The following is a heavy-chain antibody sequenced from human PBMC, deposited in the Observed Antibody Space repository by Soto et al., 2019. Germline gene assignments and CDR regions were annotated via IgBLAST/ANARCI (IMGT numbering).Heavy chain of an antibody. CDR2: TYYRKSKWLY. J-gene: IGHJ4*02. CDR1: GDSVSNKGAA. Sequence: PSQTLSLTCAVSGDSVSNKGAAWNWIRHSPSRGLEWLGRTYYRKSKWLYDYAVSVRSRITINPDTSKNPFSLHLTSVTPEDTSVYLCARDPPGVHSAFDSWGQGTLVTVST. V-gene: IGHV6-1*01. CDR3: ARDPPGVHSAFDS. D-gene: IGHD4-4*01.